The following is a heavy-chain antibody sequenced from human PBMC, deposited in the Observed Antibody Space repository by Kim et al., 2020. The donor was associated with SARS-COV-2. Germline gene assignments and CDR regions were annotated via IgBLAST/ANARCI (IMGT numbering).Heavy chain of an antibody. Sequence: SVKVSCKASGGTFSSYAINWVRQAPGQGLEWMGGIIPIFGTANYAQKFQGRVTITADESTSTAYMELSSLRSEDTAVYYCASAGYYGSGSYYMGYYYYGMDVWGQGTTVTVSS. CDR2: IIPIFGTA. D-gene: IGHD3-10*01. CDR1: GGTFSSYA. V-gene: IGHV1-69*13. CDR3: ASAGYYGSGSYYMGYYYYGMDV. J-gene: IGHJ6*02.